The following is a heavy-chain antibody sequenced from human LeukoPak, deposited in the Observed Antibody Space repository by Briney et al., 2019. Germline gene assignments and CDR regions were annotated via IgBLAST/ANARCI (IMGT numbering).Heavy chain of an antibody. Sequence: SETLSLTCTVSGGSISSYYWSWIRQPPGKGLEWIGYIYYRGSTNYNPSLKSRVTISVDTSKNQFSLKLSSVTAADTAVYYCARVTTNSYGSFLLDYWGQGTLVTVSS. D-gene: IGHD5-18*01. V-gene: IGHV4-59*01. CDR3: ARVTTNSYGSFLLDY. CDR2: IYYRGST. J-gene: IGHJ4*02. CDR1: GGSISSYY.